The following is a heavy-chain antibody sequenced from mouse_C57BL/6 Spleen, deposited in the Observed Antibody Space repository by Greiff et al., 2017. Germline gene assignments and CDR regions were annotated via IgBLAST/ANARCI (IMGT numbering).Heavy chain of an antibody. V-gene: IGHV3-1*01. Sequence: QSGPGMVKPSQSLSLTCTVTGYSITSGYDWHWIRHFPGNKLEWMGYISYSDSTNYNPSLKSRISITHDTSKNHFFLKLNSVTTEDTATYYCARNDYDYDWYFDVWGTGTTVTVSS. J-gene: IGHJ1*03. D-gene: IGHD2-4*01. CDR3: ARNDYDYDWYFDV. CDR1: GYSITSGYD. CDR2: ISYSDST.